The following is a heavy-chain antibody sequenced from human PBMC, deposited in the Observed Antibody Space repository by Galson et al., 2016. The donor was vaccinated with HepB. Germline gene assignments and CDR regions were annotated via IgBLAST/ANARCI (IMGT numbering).Heavy chain of an antibody. CDR3: ARGLYYCDYAPHY. CDR1: GFTFSDYY. D-gene: IGHD4-17*01. J-gene: IGHJ4*02. Sequence: SLRLSCAASGFTFSDYYMNWIRQAPGKGLECISYIDSSGTTIYYSDSVKGRFTVSRDNAKNSLYLQMNSLRVEDTAVYYCARGLYYCDYAPHYWGQGTLATVSS. V-gene: IGHV3-11*01. CDR2: IDSSGTTI.